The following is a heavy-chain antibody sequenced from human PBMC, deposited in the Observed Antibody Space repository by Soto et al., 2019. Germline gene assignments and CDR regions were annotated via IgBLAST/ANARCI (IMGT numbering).Heavy chain of an antibody. CDR3: ARGASGYYDSTGYYSPYYFDY. Sequence: TSETLSLTCTVSGGSISSSSYYWGWIRQPPGKGLEWIGSIYYSGSTYYNPSLKSRVTISVDTSKNQFSLKLSSVTAADTAVYYCARGASGYYDSTGYYSPYYFDYWGQGTLVTVSS. J-gene: IGHJ4*02. V-gene: IGHV4-39*01. CDR2: IYYSGST. D-gene: IGHD3-22*01. CDR1: GGSISSSSYY.